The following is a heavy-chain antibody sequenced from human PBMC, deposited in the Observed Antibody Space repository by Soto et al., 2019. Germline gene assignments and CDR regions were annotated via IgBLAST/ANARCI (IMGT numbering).Heavy chain of an antibody. Sequence: TLSLTCNMSGDSYSISTYSWSWIRQPPGKALQWIGFIYQSGVTSYNPSLASRVSISLDRSNNQCSLKLKSVTAADTAVYFCAGMPYTSGLRFDPWGPGTLVTVS. V-gene: IGHV4-30-2*01. CDR2: IYQSGVT. CDR1: GDSYSISTYS. J-gene: IGHJ5*02. CDR3: AGMPYTSGLRFDP. D-gene: IGHD6-19*01.